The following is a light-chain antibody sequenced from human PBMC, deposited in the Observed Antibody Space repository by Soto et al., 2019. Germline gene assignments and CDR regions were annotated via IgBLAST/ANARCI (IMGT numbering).Light chain of an antibody. J-gene: IGKJ1*01. CDR1: QSISSW. V-gene: IGKV1-5*03. CDR3: QQYNIYST. Sequence: DIPMTQSPSTLSACIGDRVTITCRASQSISSWLAWYQQKPGKAPKLLIYKASNLESGVPSRFSGSGSGTEFTLTISSLQPDDFATYYCQQYNIYSTFGQGTKVEIK. CDR2: KAS.